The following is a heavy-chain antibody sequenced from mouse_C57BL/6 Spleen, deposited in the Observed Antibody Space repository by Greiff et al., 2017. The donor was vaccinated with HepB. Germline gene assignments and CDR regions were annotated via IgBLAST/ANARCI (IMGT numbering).Heavy chain of an antibody. Sequence: EVQLVESGGGLVQPKGSLKLSCAASGFTFNTYAMHWVRQAPGKGLEWVARIRSKSSNYATYYADSVKDRFPISRDDSQSMLYLQMNNLKTEDTAMYYCVGENPITTVPQAWFAYWGQGTLVTVSA. CDR3: VGENPITTVPQAWFAY. CDR1: GFTFNTYA. CDR2: IRSKSSNYAT. D-gene: IGHD1-1*01. V-gene: IGHV10-3*01. J-gene: IGHJ3*01.